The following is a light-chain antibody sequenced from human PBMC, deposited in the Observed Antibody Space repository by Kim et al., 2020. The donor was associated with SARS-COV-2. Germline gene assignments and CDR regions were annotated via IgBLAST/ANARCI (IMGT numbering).Light chain of an antibody. CDR2: GKN. CDR3: KSRDSSGNLLV. V-gene: IGLV3-19*01. J-gene: IGLJ2*01. Sequence: SSELTQDPSVSVALGQTVRITCQGDNLRTYYASWYQQKPGQAPVLVIFGKNNRPSGIPDRFSGSSSGNTASLTITGAQAEDEADYYCKSRDSSGNLLVFGGGTKVPS. CDR1: NLRTYY.